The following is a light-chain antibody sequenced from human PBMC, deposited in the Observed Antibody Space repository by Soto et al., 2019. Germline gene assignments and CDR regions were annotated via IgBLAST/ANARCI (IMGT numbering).Light chain of an antibody. CDR2: DAS. J-gene: IGKJ1*01. CDR3: QQYGSPPT. Sequence: EIVLTQSPGTLSLSPGERATLSCRSSQSVSSSYLAWYQQKPGQAPRLLIYDASNRATGIPDRFSGSGSGTDFTLTISRLEPEDFAVYYCQQYGSPPTFGHGTKVEIK. CDR1: QSVSSSY. V-gene: IGKV3-20*01.